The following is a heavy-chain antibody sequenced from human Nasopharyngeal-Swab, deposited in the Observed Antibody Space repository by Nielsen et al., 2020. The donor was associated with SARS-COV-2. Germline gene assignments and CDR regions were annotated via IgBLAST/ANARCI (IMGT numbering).Heavy chain of an antibody. D-gene: IGHD3-3*01. J-gene: IGHJ4*01. CDR2: ISAYNGNT. CDR1: GYTFTSYG. Sequence: ASVKVSCKASGYTFTSYGISWVRQAPGQGLEWMGWISAYNGNTNYAQKLQGRVTMTTDPSTSTAYMELRSLRSAATAVYYCARDDSSNYDLWSGYYTSFDYWGHGTLVTVSS. V-gene: IGHV1-18*01. CDR3: ARDDSSNYDLWSGYYTSFDY.